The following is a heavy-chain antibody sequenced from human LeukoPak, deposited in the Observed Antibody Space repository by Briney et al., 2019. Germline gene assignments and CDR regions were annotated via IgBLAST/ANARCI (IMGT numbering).Heavy chain of an antibody. J-gene: IGHJ4*02. Sequence: GGSLRLSCAASGFTFSDYYMSWIRQAPGKGLEWVSYISSSGSTIYYADSLKGRFTISRDNAKNSLYLQMNSLRAEDTAVYYCARARSSGYSWGFDYWGQGTLVTVSS. CDR1: GFTFSDYY. V-gene: IGHV3-11*01. D-gene: IGHD3-22*01. CDR3: ARARSSGYSWGFDY. CDR2: ISSSGSTI.